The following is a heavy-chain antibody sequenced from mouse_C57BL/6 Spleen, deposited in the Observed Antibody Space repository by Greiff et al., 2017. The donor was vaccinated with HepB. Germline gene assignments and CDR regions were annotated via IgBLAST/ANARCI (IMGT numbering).Heavy chain of an antibody. Sequence: DVKLVESGGDLVKPGGSLKLSCAASGFTFSSYGMSWVRQTPDKRLEWVATISSGGSYTYYPDSVKGRFTISRDNAKNTLYLQMSSLKSEDTAMYYCARQPYDDRAWFAYWGQGTLVTVSA. CDR2: ISSGGSYT. J-gene: IGHJ3*01. CDR1: GFTFSSYG. CDR3: ARQPYDDRAWFAY. V-gene: IGHV5-6*02. D-gene: IGHD2-3*01.